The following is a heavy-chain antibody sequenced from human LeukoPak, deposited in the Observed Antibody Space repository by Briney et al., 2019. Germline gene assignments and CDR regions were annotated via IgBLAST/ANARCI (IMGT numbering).Heavy chain of an antibody. CDR1: GFSVTNNY. V-gene: IGHV3-53*05. Sequence: GGSLRLSCAVSGFSVTNNYMSWVRQAPGKGLEWVSVFYVGGATYYADSVKGRFTISRDNSKNTLHLQMNSLRAEDTAVYYCAKDDRGNEAPFDYWGQGTLVTVSS. CDR3: AKDDRGNEAPFDY. J-gene: IGHJ4*02. CDR2: FYVGGAT.